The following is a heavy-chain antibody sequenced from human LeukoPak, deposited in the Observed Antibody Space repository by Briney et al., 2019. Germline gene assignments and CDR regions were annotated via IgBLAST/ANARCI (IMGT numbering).Heavy chain of an antibody. Sequence: GASVKVSCKASGYTFTGYYMHWVRQAPGQGLEWMGWINPNSGGTNYAQKFQGRVTMTRDTSISTAYMELSRLRSDDTAVYYCARDTMYYDILTGYYQASYFDYWGQGTLVTVSS. J-gene: IGHJ4*02. CDR2: INPNSGGT. CDR3: ARDTMYYDILTGYYQASYFDY. CDR1: GYTFTGYY. D-gene: IGHD3-9*01. V-gene: IGHV1-2*02.